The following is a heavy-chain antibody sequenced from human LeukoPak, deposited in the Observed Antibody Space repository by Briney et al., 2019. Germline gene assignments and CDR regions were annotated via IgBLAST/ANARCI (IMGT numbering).Heavy chain of an antibody. Sequence: PGGSLRLSCAASGFTFRNYGMHWVRQAPGKGLEWVAVISYDGSHKYYADSVKGRFTISRDNSKDTLYLQMNSLRVEDTAVYYCAKGLEQWLVLGYWGQGTLVTVSS. CDR3: AKGLEQWLVLGY. J-gene: IGHJ4*02. D-gene: IGHD6-19*01. V-gene: IGHV3-30*18. CDR2: ISYDGSHK. CDR1: GFTFRNYG.